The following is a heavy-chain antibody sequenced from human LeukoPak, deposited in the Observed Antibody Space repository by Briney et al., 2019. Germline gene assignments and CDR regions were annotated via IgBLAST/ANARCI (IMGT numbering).Heavy chain of an antibody. CDR1: GGSFSGYY. Sequence: PSQTLSLTCAVYGGSFSGYYWSWIRQPPGKGLEWIGEINHSGSTNYNPSLKSRVTISVDTSKNQFSLKLSSVTAADTAVYYCARLTSGYLDYWGQGTLVTVSS. D-gene: IGHD2-8*01. V-gene: IGHV4-34*01. CDR2: INHSGST. J-gene: IGHJ4*02. CDR3: ARLTSGYLDY.